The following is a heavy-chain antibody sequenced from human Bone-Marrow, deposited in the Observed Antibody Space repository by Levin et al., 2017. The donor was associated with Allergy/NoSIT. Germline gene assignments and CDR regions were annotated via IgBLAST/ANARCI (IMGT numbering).Heavy chain of an antibody. CDR3: ARNRMIHVDFWSGPKWLDP. CDR1: GFTFRSHA. Sequence: GESLKISCAASGFTFRSHAMHWVRQAPGKGLEWVAVIWHDGSNEYYIDSVKGRFTISRDNSKNTVYLQMNRLRVEDTALYYCARNRMIHVDFWSGPKWLDPWGQGTLVTVSS. CDR2: IWHDGSNE. V-gene: IGHV3-33*01. D-gene: IGHD3-3*01. J-gene: IGHJ5*02.